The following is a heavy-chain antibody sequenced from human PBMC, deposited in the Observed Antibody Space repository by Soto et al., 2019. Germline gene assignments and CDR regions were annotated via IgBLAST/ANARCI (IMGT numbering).Heavy chain of an antibody. CDR3: FFD. Sequence: GASIRTYYCRRIPERTEKGLERNGYIYYSGSTNYNPSLKSRVTISVDTSKNHFSLKLSSVTAADTAVYYFFFD. V-gene: IGHV4-59*01. CDR1: GASIRTYY. CDR2: IYYSGST. J-gene: IGHJ3*01.